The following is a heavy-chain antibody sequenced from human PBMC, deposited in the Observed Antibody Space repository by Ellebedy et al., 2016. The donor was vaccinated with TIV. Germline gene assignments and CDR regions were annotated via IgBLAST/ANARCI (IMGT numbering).Heavy chain of an antibody. V-gene: IGHV1-8*01. Sequence: ASVKVSXXASGYTFTSYDINWVRQATGQGLEWMGWMNPNSGNTGYAQKFQGRVTMTRNTSISTAYMELSSLRSEDTAVYYCARGPPNYDFWSGYLWYYYYMDVWGKGTTVTVSS. CDR1: GYTFTSYD. CDR3: ARGPPNYDFWSGYLWYYYYMDV. D-gene: IGHD3-3*01. CDR2: MNPNSGNT. J-gene: IGHJ6*03.